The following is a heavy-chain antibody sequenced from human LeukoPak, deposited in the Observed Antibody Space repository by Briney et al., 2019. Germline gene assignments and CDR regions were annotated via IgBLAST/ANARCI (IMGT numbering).Heavy chain of an antibody. J-gene: IGHJ4*02. Sequence: SETLSLTCTVSGGSISSYYWSWIRQPPGKGLEWIGYIYYSGSTNYNPSLKSRVTISVDTSKKQLSLKLSSVTAADTAVYYCARIRSRKWGFDYWGQGTLVTVSS. V-gene: IGHV4-59*01. CDR3: ARIRSRKWGFDY. CDR1: GGSISSYY. CDR2: IYYSGST. D-gene: IGHD1-26*01.